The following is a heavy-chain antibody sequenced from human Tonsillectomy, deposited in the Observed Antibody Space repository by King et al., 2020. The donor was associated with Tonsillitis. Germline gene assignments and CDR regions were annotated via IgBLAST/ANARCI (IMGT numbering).Heavy chain of an antibody. CDR3: ARYRSYYASGSFHHPYNWFDP. CDR1: GYTFTSYA. CDR2: INTNTGNP. V-gene: IGHV7-4-1*02. D-gene: IGHD3-10*01. Sequence: VQLVESGSELKKPGASVKVSCKASGYTFTSYAMNWVRQAPGQGLEWMGWINTNTGNPTYAQGFTGRFVFSLDTSVSTAYLQISSLKAEDTAVYYCARYRSYYASGSFHHPYNWFDPWGQGTLVTVSS. J-gene: IGHJ5*02.